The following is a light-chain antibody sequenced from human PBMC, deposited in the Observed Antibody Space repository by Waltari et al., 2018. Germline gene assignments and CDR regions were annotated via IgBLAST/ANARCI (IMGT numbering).Light chain of an antibody. CDR2: GAS. J-gene: IGKJ1*01. CDR1: QNVGSN. CDR3: QQYNNWPRT. Sequence: EVVMTQSPVTLSVSPGERATLPCRASQNVGSNLAWYHQKPGQAPRLLVYGASTRATGIPDRISGSGSGTEFTLTISSLQSEDFAVYYCQQYNNWPRTFGQGTKVEI. V-gene: IGKV3-15*01.